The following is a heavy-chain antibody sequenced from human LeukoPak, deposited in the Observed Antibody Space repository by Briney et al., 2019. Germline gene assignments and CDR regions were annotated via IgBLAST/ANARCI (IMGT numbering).Heavy chain of an antibody. J-gene: IGHJ4*02. Sequence: PGGSLRLSCAASGFTFSSYSMNWVRQAPGKGLEWVSSISSSSSYIYYADSVKGRFTISRDNAKNSLYLQMNSLRAEDTAVYYCATSGFDYFDYWGQGTLVTVSS. CDR3: ATSGFDYFDY. CDR2: ISSSSSYI. D-gene: IGHD1-1*01. V-gene: IGHV3-21*01. CDR1: GFTFSSYS.